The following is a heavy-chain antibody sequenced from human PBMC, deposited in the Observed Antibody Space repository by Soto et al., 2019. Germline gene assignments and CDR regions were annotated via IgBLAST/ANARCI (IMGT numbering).Heavy chain of an antibody. V-gene: IGHV3-23*01. J-gene: IGHJ4*02. Sequence: EVQLLESGGDLVQPGGSLRLSCAASGFTFSNYGMTWVRQAPGKGLEWVSGISDNGGSTFYADSVKGRFTISRDNSKNTLYLQMHSLRVEDTAVYYCAQHYWNPRYFDYWGQGTLVTISS. CDR2: ISDNGGST. D-gene: IGHD1-1*01. CDR1: GFTFSNYG. CDR3: AQHYWNPRYFDY.